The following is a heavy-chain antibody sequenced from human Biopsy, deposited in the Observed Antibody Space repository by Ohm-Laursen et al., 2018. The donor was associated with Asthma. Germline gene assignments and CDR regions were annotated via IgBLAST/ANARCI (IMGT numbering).Heavy chain of an antibody. V-gene: IGHV4-39*02. CDR3: ARAVSSSSYRYFDL. CDR1: GDAMSTSGSY. J-gene: IGHJ2*01. D-gene: IGHD6-6*01. Sequence: SDTLSLTWIVSGDAMSTSGSYWGWIRQSPGKGLEWIGSIYYSGRTYYNPSLESRVTISADTSKNHFSLKVTSVTAADTAVYYCARAVSSSSYRYFDLWGRGDLVTVSS. CDR2: IYYSGRT.